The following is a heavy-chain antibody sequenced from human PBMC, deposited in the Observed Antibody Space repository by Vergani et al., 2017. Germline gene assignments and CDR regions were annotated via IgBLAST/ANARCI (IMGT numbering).Heavy chain of an antibody. D-gene: IGHD6-6*01. J-gene: IGHJ4*02. CDR3: AKDHGEYSSSLPLAY. CDR2: IWDDGSKK. CDR1: GFIFKNHG. Sequence: QVQLVESGGGVVQPGTSLRLSCAASGFIFKNHGMQWVRQAPGKGLEWVALIWDDGSKKNYGDSMKGRFTISRDNSKNTLYLQMNSLRAEDTAVYYCAKDHGEYSSSLPLAYWGQGTLVTVSS. V-gene: IGHV3-33*06.